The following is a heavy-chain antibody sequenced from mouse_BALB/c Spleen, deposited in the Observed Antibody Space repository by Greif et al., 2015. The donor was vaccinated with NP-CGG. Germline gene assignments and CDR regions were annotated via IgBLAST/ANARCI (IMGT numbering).Heavy chain of an antibody. D-gene: IGHD1-1*01. CDR2: IDPANGNT. V-gene: IGHV14-3*02. J-gene: IGHJ1*01. Sequence: VHVKQSGAELVKPGASVKLSCTASGFNIKDTYMHWVKQRPEQGLEWIGRIDPANGNTKYDPKFQGKATITADSSSNTAYLQLSSLTSEDTAVYHCVIYYYGWYFDVWGAGTTVTVSS. CDR3: VIYYYGWYFDV. CDR1: GFNIKDTY.